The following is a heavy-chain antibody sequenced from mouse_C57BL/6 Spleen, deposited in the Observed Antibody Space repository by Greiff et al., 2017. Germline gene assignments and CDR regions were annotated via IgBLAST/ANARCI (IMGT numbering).Heavy chain of an antibody. CDR2: IWSGGST. CDR3: ARKGLRSCFDV. V-gene: IGHV2-2*01. J-gene: IGHJ1*03. D-gene: IGHD1-1*01. CDR1: GFSLTSYG. Sequence: QVQLQQSGPGLVQPSQSLSITCTVSGFSLTSYGVHWVRQSPGKGLEWLGVIWSGGSTDYNAAFISRRSISKDNSKSQVFFKMNSLQADDTAIYYCARKGLRSCFDVWGTGTTVTVSS.